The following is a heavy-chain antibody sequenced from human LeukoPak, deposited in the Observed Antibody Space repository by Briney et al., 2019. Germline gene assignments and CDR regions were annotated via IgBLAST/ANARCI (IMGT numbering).Heavy chain of an antibody. CDR3: ARESAVPGSYYFDY. Sequence: PGGSLRLSCTASGFTFSDCDMNWVRQAPGSGLEWVSAISYRISPTYYADSVKGRFTISRDNAKNSLYLQMDSLRAEDTAVYYCARESAVPGSYYFDYWGQGTLVTVSS. CDR1: GFTFSDCD. V-gene: IGHV3-21*01. D-gene: IGHD5-12*01. CDR2: ISYRISPT. J-gene: IGHJ4*02.